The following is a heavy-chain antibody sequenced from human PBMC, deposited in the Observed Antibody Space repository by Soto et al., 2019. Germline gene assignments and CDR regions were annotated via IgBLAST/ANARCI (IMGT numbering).Heavy chain of an antibody. CDR2: IYYSGST. Sequence: SETLSLTCTVSSGSISSYYWSWIRQPPGKGLEWIGYIYYSGSTNYNPSLKSRVTISVDTSKNQFSLKLSSVTAADTAVYYCARSLTLWNYYYYYMDVWGKGTTVTVSS. CDR1: SGSISSYY. J-gene: IGHJ6*03. V-gene: IGHV4-59*08. CDR3: ARSLTLWNYYYYYMDV. D-gene: IGHD7-27*01.